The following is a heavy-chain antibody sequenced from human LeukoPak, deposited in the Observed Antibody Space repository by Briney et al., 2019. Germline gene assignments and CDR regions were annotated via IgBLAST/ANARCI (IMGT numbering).Heavy chain of an antibody. V-gene: IGHV4-39*01. CDR3: ARTRYCSSTSCPHFFDY. CDR1: GGSISSSSYY. CDR2: IYYSGST. D-gene: IGHD2-2*01. J-gene: IGHJ4*02. Sequence: SETLSLTCTVSGGSISSSSYYWGWIRQPPGKGLEWLGSIYYSGSTYYNPSLKSRVTISVDTSKNQFSLKLSSVTAADTAVYYCARTRYCSSTSCPHFFDYWGQGTLVTVSS.